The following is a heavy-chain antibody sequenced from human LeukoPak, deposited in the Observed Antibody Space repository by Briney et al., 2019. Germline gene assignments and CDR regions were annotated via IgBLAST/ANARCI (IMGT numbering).Heavy chain of an antibody. CDR3: ARGYDFWSGYRGALDY. D-gene: IGHD3-3*01. J-gene: IGHJ4*02. Sequence: SETLSLTCTVSGGSISSYYWSWIRQPPGKGLEWIGYIYYSGSTNYNPSLKSRVTISVDTSKNQFSLKLSSVTAADTAVYYCARGYDFWSGYRGALDYWGQGTLVTVSS. CDR2: IYYSGST. CDR1: GGSISSYY. V-gene: IGHV4-59*01.